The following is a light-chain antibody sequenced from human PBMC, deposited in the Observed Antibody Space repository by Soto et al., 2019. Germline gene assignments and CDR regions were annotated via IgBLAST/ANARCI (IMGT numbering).Light chain of an antibody. J-gene: IGKJ4*01. Sequence: DIQMTQSPSSRSASAVDRVTITFRASQTISNYLNWYQQQPGKAPKLLIYAASNLQSGVPSRFSGSGSGTDCTLTISSLQPEDFATYFCQQANSFPLTFGGGTKVDIK. CDR3: QQANSFPLT. CDR1: QTISNY. V-gene: IGKV1-12*01. CDR2: AAS.